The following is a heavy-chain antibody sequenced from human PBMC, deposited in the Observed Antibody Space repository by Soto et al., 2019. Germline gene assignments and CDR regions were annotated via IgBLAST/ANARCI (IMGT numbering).Heavy chain of an antibody. J-gene: IGHJ6*02. CDR1: VYSFTCYY. D-gene: IGHD3-10*01. V-gene: IGHV1-2*04. Sequence: XSVKVSCEASVYSFTCYYMHWVRQAPGQGLEWMGWINPNSGGTNYAQKFQGWVTMTRDTSISTAYMELSRLRSDDTAVYYCARGPWGIPELWFGELFLMDVWGQGTTVTVSS. CDR3: ARGPWGIPELWFGELFLMDV. CDR2: INPNSGGT.